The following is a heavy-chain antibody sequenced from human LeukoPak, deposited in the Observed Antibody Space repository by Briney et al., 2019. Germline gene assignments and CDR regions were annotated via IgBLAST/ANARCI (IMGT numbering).Heavy chain of an antibody. V-gene: IGHV3-48*03. CDR2: ISSNERTT. CDR3: ARDTMVRGDSDY. J-gene: IGHJ4*02. Sequence: PGGSLRLSCAASGFTFSSYEMNWVRQAPGKGLEWVSYISSNERTTYYADSVKGRFTISRDNAKNSLYLQMNSLRAEDTAVYYCARDTMVRGDSDYWGQGTLVTVSS. CDR1: GFTFSSYE. D-gene: IGHD3-10*01.